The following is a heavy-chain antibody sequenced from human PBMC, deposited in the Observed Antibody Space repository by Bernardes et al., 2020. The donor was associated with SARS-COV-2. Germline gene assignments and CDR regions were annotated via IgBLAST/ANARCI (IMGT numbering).Heavy chain of an antibody. Sequence: GGSLRLSCAASGFPFISFAMSWVRQAPGKGLEWVSFISGSGGRTNYADSVMGRFTISRDNSKNTLFLQMKRLRAEDTAVYYCAKPGTDYWGQGTLVTVSA. D-gene: IGHD1-1*01. CDR3: AKPGTDY. CDR2: ISGSGGRT. V-gene: IGHV3-23*01. J-gene: IGHJ4*02. CDR1: GFPFISFA.